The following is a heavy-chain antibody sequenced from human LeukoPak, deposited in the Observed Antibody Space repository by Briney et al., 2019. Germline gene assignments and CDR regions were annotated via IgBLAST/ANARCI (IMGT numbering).Heavy chain of an antibody. CDR3: AKRGEGTYHFDY. D-gene: IGHD2-2*01. Sequence: GVSLRLSCAASGFTFSSFGVSWVRQARGKGLEWVSPISRGAISTYYADCVKGRFTISRDNYKNTLYVQMNSLRAEDTAVYYCAKRGEGTYHFDYWGQGTLVTVSS. J-gene: IGHJ4*02. CDR1: GFTFSSFG. CDR2: ISRGAIST. V-gene: IGHV3-23*01.